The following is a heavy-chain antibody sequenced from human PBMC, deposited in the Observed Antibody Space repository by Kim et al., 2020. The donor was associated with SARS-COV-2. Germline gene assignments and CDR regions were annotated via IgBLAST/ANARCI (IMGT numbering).Heavy chain of an antibody. Sequence: TYYNPSLKSRVTISVDTSKNPFSLKLSSVTAADTAVYYCATGVTTTFDYWGQGTLVTVSS. CDR3: ATGVTTTFDY. D-gene: IGHD4-17*01. J-gene: IGHJ4*02. CDR2: T. V-gene: IGHV4-39*07.